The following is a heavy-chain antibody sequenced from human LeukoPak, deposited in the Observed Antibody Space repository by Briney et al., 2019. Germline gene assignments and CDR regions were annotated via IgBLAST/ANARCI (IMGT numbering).Heavy chain of an antibody. Sequence: SKTLSLTCAVSGYSLSSGYYWGWIRQPPGRGLEWTGRIFQIGSTHYNPSLKSRVTISVDTSNVHVSLKLSSVTAADTAVYYCARGSDGRTDYWGQGTLVSVSS. V-gene: IGHV4-38-2*01. CDR3: ARGSDGRTDY. D-gene: IGHD1-26*01. CDR2: IFQIGST. CDR1: GYSLSSGYY. J-gene: IGHJ4*02.